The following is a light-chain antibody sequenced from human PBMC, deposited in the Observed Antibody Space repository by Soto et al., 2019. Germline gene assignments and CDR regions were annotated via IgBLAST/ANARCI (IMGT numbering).Light chain of an antibody. V-gene: IGLV2-14*01. CDR3: NSYASTYVLV. J-gene: IGLJ3*02. CDR1: NSDIGIYNY. CDR2: EVS. Sequence: QSILTQPASVSGSPGQSITISCTGTNSDIGIYNYVSWYQQHPGKAPKLIIYEVSNRPSGVSLRFSGSKSGNTASLTISGLQAEDEADYYCNSYASTYVLVFGGGTQLTVL.